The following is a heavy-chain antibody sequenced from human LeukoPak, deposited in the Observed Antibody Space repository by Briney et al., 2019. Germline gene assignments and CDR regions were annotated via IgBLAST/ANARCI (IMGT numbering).Heavy chain of an antibody. CDR1: GFTFSSYA. CDR2: ISGSGGST. Sequence: GGSLRLSCAASGFTFSSYAMSWVRQAPGQGLEWVSAISGSGGSTYYADSVKGRFTISRDNSKNTLYLQMNSLRAEDTAVYYCAKDRRYSSSPSIPDYWGQGTLVTVSS. CDR3: AKDRRYSSSPSIPDY. D-gene: IGHD6-6*01. V-gene: IGHV3-23*01. J-gene: IGHJ4*02.